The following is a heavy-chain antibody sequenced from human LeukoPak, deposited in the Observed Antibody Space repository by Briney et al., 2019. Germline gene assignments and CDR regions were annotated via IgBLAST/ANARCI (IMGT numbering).Heavy chain of an antibody. V-gene: IGHV3-21*01. Sequence: GGSLRLSCAASGFTFSSYSMNWVRQAPGKGLEWVSSISSSSSYIYYADSVKGRFTISRDNAKNSLYLQMNSLRAEDTAVYYCAGDKSFPYYYDSSGYFVPDYWGQGTLVTVSS. CDR2: ISSSSSYI. D-gene: IGHD3-22*01. J-gene: IGHJ4*02. CDR3: AGDKSFPYYYDSSGYFVPDY. CDR1: GFTFSSYS.